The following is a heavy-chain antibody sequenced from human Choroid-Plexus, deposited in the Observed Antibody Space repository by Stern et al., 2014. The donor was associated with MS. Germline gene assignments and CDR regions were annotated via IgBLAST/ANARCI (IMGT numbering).Heavy chain of an antibody. Sequence: QLVQSGAEVKKPGASVKVSCKTSGYIFTGYYIHWVRQSPGQGLEWVAWINPNTGGTKYAQKFQGRVNMSRDTSISTAYVELSSLTSDDTAVYYCARDQRGITIFGVVTDYYYLGMDVWGQGTTVTVSS. CDR3: ARDQRGITIFGVVTDYYYLGMDV. CDR2: INPNTGGT. V-gene: IGHV1-2*02. CDR1: GYIFTGYY. D-gene: IGHD3-3*01. J-gene: IGHJ6*02.